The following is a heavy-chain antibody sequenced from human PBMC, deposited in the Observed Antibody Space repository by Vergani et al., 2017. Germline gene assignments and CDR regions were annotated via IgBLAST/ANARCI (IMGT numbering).Heavy chain of an antibody. V-gene: IGHV3-21*01. CDR3: ARGGRHAFDI. D-gene: IGHD1-26*01. CDR1: GFTFSSYS. J-gene: IGHJ3*02. CDR2: ISSSSSYI. Sequence: EVQLVESGGGLVKPGGSLRLSCAASGFTFSSYSMNWVRQAPGKGLGWVSSISSSSSYIYYADSVKGRFTISRDNAKNSLYLQMNSLRAEDTAVYYCARGGRHAFDIWGQGTMVTVSS.